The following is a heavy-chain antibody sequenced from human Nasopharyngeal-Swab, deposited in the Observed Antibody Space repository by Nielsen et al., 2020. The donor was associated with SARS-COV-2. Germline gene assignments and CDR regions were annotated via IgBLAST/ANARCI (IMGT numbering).Heavy chain of an antibody. D-gene: IGHD3-3*01. CDR2: IYYSGST. J-gene: IGHJ5*02. V-gene: IGHV4-59*13. CDR3: ARVRVLRFLEWQTKGGFDP. Sequence: PGKGLEWIGYIYYSGSTNYNPSLKSRVTISVDTSKNQFSLKLSSVTAADMAVYYCARVRVLRFLEWQTKGGFDPWGQGTLVTVSS.